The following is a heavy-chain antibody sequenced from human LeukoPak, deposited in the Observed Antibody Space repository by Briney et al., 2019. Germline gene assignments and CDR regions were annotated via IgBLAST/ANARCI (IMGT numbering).Heavy chain of an antibody. Sequence: SETLSLTCAVYGGSLNGHYWSWIRQSPGKGLEWIGEGSDIGGTKFNPSLKSRVSISADTSKNQFSLKLTSMTAADTAVYYCAKNGQSGFSFDPWGQGTLVTVSS. CDR2: GSDIGGT. V-gene: IGHV4-34*01. J-gene: IGHJ5*02. D-gene: IGHD3-3*01. CDR1: GGSLNGHY. CDR3: AKNGQSGFSFDP.